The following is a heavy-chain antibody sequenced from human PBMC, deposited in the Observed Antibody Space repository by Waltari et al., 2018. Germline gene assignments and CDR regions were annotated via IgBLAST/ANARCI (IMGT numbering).Heavy chain of an antibody. CDR3: SRSGGTKPEYFRH. D-gene: IGHD1-26*01. CDR1: VFTFVVYA. CDR2: IRSKAYGGTT. V-gene: IGHV3-49*03. J-gene: IGHJ1*01. Sequence: EVQLVESGGGLVQHGRSLSLSCPVFVFTFVVYAMRRFRQAPGKGREWVGFIRSKAYGGTTEYAAPVKGRFTISRDDSKTIAYLQMNSLKTEDTAVYYCSRSGGTKPEYFRHWGQGTPVTVSS.